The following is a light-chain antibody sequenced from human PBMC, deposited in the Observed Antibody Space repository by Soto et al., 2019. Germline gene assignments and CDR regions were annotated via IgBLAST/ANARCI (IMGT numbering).Light chain of an antibody. V-gene: IGKV3D-11*01. CDR3: QQRSNWPLLT. CDR2: DAS. CDR1: QGVSSS. J-gene: IGKJ4*01. Sequence: ESVLTQSPATLSLSPGESATLSCRSSQGVSSSLAWYQQTPGQAPRLLIYDASNRATGIPARFSGSGPGTDFTLTISSLESEDFAVYYCQQRSNWPLLTFGGGTKVDIK.